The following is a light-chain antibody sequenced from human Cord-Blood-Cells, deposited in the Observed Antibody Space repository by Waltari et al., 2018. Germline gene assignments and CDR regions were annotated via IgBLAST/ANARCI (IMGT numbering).Light chain of an antibody. J-gene: IGLJ1*01. Sequence: QSALTQPASGSGSPGQSITISCTGTRSDVGGYNYVSWYQQHTGKAPKLMIYEVSNRPSGVSNRFSGSKSGNTASLTISGLQAEDEADYYCSSYTSSSTYVFGTGTKVTVL. CDR3: SSYTSSSTYV. V-gene: IGLV2-14*01. CDR1: RSDVGGYNY. CDR2: EVS.